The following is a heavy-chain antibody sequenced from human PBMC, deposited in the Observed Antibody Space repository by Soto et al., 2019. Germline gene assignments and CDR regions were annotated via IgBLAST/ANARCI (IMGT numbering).Heavy chain of an antibody. CDR2: IIPIFGTA. Sequence: SVKVSCKASGGTFSSYAISWLRQAPGQGLEWMGGIIPIFGTANYAQKFQGRVTITADKSTSTAYMELSSLRSEDTAVYYCARPYSSGFSYYGMDVWGQGTTVTVSS. V-gene: IGHV1-69*06. CDR1: GGTFSSYA. J-gene: IGHJ6*02. CDR3: ARPYSSGFSYYGMDV. D-gene: IGHD3-22*01.